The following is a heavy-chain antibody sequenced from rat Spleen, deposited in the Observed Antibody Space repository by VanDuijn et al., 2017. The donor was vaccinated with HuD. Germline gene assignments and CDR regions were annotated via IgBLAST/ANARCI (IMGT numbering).Heavy chain of an antibody. CDR2: ISYEGGST. Sequence: EVQLVESGGGLVQPGRSLKLSCAASGFTFSDYGMAWVRQAPTKGLEWVTSISYEGGSTYYRDSVKGRFTISRDNTKSTLSLQMDSLRSEDTATYYCARRHYGYTDYFDYWGQGVMVPVSS. D-gene: IGHD1-11*01. J-gene: IGHJ2*01. CDR3: ARRHYGYTDYFDY. V-gene: IGHV5-29*01. CDR1: GFTFSDYG.